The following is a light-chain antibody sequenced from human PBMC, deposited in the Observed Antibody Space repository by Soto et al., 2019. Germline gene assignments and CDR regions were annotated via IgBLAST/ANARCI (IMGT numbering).Light chain of an antibody. CDR1: SSNIGNNY. CDR3: GKWDRSLSVYG. CDR2: DNN. J-gene: IGLJ1*01. Sequence: QSVLTQPPSVSAAPGQKVAISCSGSSSNIGNNYVSWYQQSPGTAPKLLIYDNNRRPSGIPDRFSGSKSGTSATLGITGLQTGDEADYYCGKWDRSLSVYGFGTGTK. V-gene: IGLV1-51*01.